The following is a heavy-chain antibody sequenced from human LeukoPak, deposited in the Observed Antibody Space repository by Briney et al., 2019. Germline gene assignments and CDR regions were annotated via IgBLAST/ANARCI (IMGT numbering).Heavy chain of an antibody. J-gene: IGHJ2*01. CDR1: GFTVSSNY. CDR2: IYSGGST. CDR3: ARVRGRWLQFFDL. Sequence: GGSLRLSCAASGFTVSSNYMSWVRQAPGKGLEWASVIYSGGSTYYADSVKGRFTISRDNSKSTLYLQMNSLRADDTAVYYCARVRGRWLQFFDLWGRGTLVTVSS. V-gene: IGHV3-53*01. D-gene: IGHD5-24*01.